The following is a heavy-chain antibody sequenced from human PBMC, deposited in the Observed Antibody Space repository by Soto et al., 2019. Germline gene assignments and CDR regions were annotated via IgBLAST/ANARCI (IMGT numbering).Heavy chain of an antibody. CDR2: ISSSSSYI. D-gene: IGHD6-6*01. CDR1: GFTFSSYS. Sequence: PGGSLRLSCAASGFTFSSYSMNWVRQAPGKGLKWVSSISSSSSYIYYADSVKGRFTISRDNAKNSLYLQMNSLRAEDTAVYYCARGKYSSRALDYWGQGTLVTVSS. J-gene: IGHJ4*02. V-gene: IGHV3-21*01. CDR3: ARGKYSSRALDY.